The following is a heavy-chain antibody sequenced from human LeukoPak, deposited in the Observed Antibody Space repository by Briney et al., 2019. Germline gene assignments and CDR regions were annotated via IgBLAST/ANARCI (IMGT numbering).Heavy chain of an antibody. CDR1: GYTFIGYY. CDR2: INPNSGGT. D-gene: IGHD2-2*01. J-gene: IGHJ5*02. Sequence: ASVKVSCKASGYTFIGYYMHWVRQAPGQGLEWMGWINPNSGGTSYAQKFQGRVTMTRDTSISTAYMELSRLRSDDTAVYYCARETSDCSSTSCYFGSASYNWFDPWGQGTLVTVSS. CDR3: ARETSDCSSTSCYFGSASYNWFDP. V-gene: IGHV1-2*02.